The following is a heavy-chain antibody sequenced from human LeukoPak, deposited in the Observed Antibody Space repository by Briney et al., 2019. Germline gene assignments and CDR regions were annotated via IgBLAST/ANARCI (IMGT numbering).Heavy chain of an antibody. D-gene: IGHD5-12*01. J-gene: IGHJ4*02. CDR1: GFTVSHNY. Sequence: GGSLRLSCAASGFTVSHNYMSWVRQAPGKGLEWVSVIYSGGSTNYADSVKGRFTISRDNSKNTLYLQMNSLRAEDTAVYYCARDLSGPLDYWGQETLVTVSS. CDR2: IYSGGST. CDR3: ARDLSGPLDY. V-gene: IGHV3-66*01.